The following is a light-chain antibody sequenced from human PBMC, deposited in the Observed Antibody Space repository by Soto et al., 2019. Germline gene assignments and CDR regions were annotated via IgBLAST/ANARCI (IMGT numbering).Light chain of an antibody. CDR1: QSVSSN. V-gene: IGKV3-15*01. CDR2: GAS. CDR3: QQYNNWPPWT. Sequence: EIVMTQSPATLSVSPGERATLSCRASQSVSSNLAWYQQKPGQAPRLLIYGASTRATGIPARFSGSGSGTECTLTISSLQSEDFAVYYCQQYNNWPPWTFGQGTKLESK. J-gene: IGKJ2*02.